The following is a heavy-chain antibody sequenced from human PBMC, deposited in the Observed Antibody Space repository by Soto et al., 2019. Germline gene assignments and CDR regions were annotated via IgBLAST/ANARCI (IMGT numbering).Heavy chain of an antibody. J-gene: IGHJ2*01. Sequence: QVQLQESGPRLVTPSETLTLTCSLSGGSITNHYWGWIRQPPGKGLEFIGRIYPSGRAHYNPSLQSGVTMSGDTSKNHFSRKVNSVTAADTAIYYGGRDYDVNTAGDSWYFDLWGRGTLVTVSS. CDR1: GGSITNHY. V-gene: IGHV4-4*07. CDR2: IYPSGRA. D-gene: IGHD6-13*01. CDR3: GRDYDVNTAGDSWYFDL.